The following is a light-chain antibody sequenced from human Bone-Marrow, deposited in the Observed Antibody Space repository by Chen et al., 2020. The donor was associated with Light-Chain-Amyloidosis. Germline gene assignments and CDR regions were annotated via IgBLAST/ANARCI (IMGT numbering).Light chain of an antibody. Sequence: EIVLTQSPGTLSLSTGEGANLSCRASQTISSNYLTWYQQKFGQAPRLLIYGSSSMATGIPDRFTGSGSGTDFTLTINRLEPEDFAMYYCQQYGTSPLTFGGGTKVEIK. CDR2: GSS. CDR3: QQYGTSPLT. J-gene: IGKJ4*01. V-gene: IGKV3-20*01. CDR1: QTISSNY.